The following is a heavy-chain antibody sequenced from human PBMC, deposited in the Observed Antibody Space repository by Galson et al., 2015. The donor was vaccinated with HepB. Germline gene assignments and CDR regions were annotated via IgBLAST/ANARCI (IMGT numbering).Heavy chain of an antibody. J-gene: IGHJ5*02. CDR1: AYTFTRHA. CDR3: ARDNLRRGLGSFWSGQPHGVSWFDP. CDR2: INVCNGNT. Sequence: SVKVSCKASAYTFTRHAIHWVRHAPGQRLEWMGWINVCNGNTKYSQKFQGRVTISPDTSKNQVSLQLNSATPEDTAVYFCARDNLRRGLGSFWSGQPHGVSWFDPWGQGTLVIVSS. V-gene: IGHV1-3*01. D-gene: IGHD3-3*01.